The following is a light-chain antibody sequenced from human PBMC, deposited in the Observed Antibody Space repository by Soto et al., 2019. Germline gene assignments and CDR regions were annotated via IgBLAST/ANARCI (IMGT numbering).Light chain of an antibody. CDR3: HHDKNWPRT. CDR2: GAS. CDR1: QSISSG. J-gene: IGKJ3*01. V-gene: IGKV3D-15*01. Sequence: ETVMTHSPAALSVSPGERPTLSCRASQSISSGLAWYQQKPGQAPRLLIFGASTRATSCPARFTGSGSGTDSTMPMDRLQSVDFAVDYCHHDKNWPRTLGPG.